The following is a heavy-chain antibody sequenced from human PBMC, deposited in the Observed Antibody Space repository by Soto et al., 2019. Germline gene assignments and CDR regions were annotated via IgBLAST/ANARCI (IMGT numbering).Heavy chain of an antibody. J-gene: IGHJ4*02. V-gene: IGHV3-30*03. Sequence: PGGSLRLSCAASGFSFSSFGMHWVRQAPGKGLEWVAFNSYDGSNKYYADSVKGRFTISRDSSEKTLYLQMNSLRPEDTAVYYCARDRVGTTRDKAPDFWGQGTLVTVSS. CDR3: ARDRVGTTRDKAPDF. CDR2: NSYDGSNK. CDR1: GFSFSSFG. D-gene: IGHD1-26*01.